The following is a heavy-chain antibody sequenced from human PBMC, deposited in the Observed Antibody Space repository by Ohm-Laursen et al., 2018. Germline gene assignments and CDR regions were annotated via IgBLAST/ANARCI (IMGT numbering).Heavy chain of an antibody. V-gene: IGHV3-23*01. Sequence: SLRLSCAASGFTLSDYHMSWVRQAPGKGLEWVSAVSDRTYYADSVKGRFTISRDNSKNTLYLQMNSLRPEDTALYYCTKGSYISSFEGVHWGQGTLVTVSS. CDR3: TKGSYISSFEGVH. D-gene: IGHD3-3*02. J-gene: IGHJ4*02. CDR2: VSDRT. CDR1: GFTLSDYH.